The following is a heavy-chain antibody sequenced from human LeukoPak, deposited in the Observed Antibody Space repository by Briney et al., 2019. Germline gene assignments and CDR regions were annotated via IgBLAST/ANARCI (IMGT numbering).Heavy chain of an antibody. V-gene: IGHV3-23*01. Sequence: GGSLRLSCAASGFTFSSYAMSWVRQAPGKGLEWVSAISGGGGSTYYADSVKGRFTISRDNSKNTLYLQMNSLRAEDTAVYYCAEAVDIVVVPAAAFDIWGQGTMVTVSS. J-gene: IGHJ3*02. CDR1: GFTFSSYA. CDR2: ISGGGGST. D-gene: IGHD2-2*03. CDR3: AEAVDIVVVPAAAFDI.